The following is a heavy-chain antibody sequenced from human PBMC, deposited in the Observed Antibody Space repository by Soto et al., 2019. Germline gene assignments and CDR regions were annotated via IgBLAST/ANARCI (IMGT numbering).Heavy chain of an antibody. CDR3: ARYSGYCSGGSCYQTYFQH. CDR2: IYYSGST. Sequence: SETLSLTCTVSGGSISSGGYYWSWIRQHPGKGLEWIGYIYYSGSTYYNPSLKSRVTISVDTSKNQFSLKLSSVTAADTAVYYCARYSGYCSGGSCYQTYFQHWGQGTLVTVSS. V-gene: IGHV4-31*03. CDR1: GGSISSGGYY. J-gene: IGHJ1*01. D-gene: IGHD2-15*01.